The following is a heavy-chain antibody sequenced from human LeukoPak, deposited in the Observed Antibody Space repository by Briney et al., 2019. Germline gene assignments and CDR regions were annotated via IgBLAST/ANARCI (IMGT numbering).Heavy chain of an antibody. CDR3: ARWDYDSSGYALYYFDY. D-gene: IGHD3-22*01. CDR1: GYTFTSYA. Sequence: ASVKVSCKASGYTFTSYAMNWVRQAPGQGLEWMGWINTYTGNPTYAQGFTGRFVFSLDTSVNTAYLQISSLKVEDTAVYYCARWDYDSSGYALYYFDYWGQGTLVTVSS. J-gene: IGHJ4*02. CDR2: INTYTGNP. V-gene: IGHV7-4-1*02.